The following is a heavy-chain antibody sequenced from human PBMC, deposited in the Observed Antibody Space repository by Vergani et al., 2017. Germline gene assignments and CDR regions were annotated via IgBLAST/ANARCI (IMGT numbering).Heavy chain of an antibody. J-gene: IGHJ1*01. CDR2: ISYDGSNK. CDR3: AXQGGPDSSGYYYPEYFQH. CDR1: GFTFSSYA. D-gene: IGHD3-22*01. Sequence: VQLLESGGGLVQPGGSLRLSCAASGFTFSSYAMHWVRQAPGKGLEWVAVISYDGSNKYYADSVKGRFTISRDNSKNTLYLQMNSLRAEDTAVYYCAXQGGPDSSGYYYPEYFQHWGQGTLVTVSS. V-gene: IGHV3-30-3*01.